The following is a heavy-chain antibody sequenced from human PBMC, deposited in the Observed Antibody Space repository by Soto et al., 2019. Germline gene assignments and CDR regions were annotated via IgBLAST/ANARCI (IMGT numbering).Heavy chain of an antibody. CDR2: ISGIDDST. Sequence: GGSLSLSCAASGFTFSSYAMSWVRQAPGKGLEWVSVISGIDDSTYYADSVKGRFTISRDNSKNTLYLQMNSLRAEDTAVYYCAKRSSSSTFDYWGQGTLVTVSS. CDR3: AKRSSSSTFDY. CDR1: GFTFSSYA. J-gene: IGHJ4*02. D-gene: IGHD6-6*01. V-gene: IGHV3-23*01.